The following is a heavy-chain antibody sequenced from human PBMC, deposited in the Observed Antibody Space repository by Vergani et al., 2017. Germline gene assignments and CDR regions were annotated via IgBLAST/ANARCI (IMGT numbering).Heavy chain of an antibody. Sequence: QVQLVESGGGVVQPGRSLRLSCAASGFTFSSYGMHWVRQAPGKGLEWVAVIWYDGSNKYYADSVKGRFTISRDNSKNTLYLQMNSLRAEDTAVYYCAXDLYYYDSSGYYASPGDYWGQGTLVTVSS. CDR3: AXDLYYYDSSGYYASPGDY. V-gene: IGHV3-33*01. D-gene: IGHD3-22*01. CDR2: IWYDGSNK. CDR1: GFTFSSYG. J-gene: IGHJ4*02.